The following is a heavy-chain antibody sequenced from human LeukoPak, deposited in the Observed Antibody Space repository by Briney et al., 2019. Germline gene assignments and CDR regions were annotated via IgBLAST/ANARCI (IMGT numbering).Heavy chain of an antibody. CDR3: ARENPPVFWSGKIKSNWFDP. V-gene: IGHV1-46*01. CDR1: GYTFTSYY. Sequence: ASVKVSCKASGYTFTSYYMHWVRQAPGQGLEWMGIINPSGGSTSYAQKFQGRVTMTRDTSTSTVYMELSSLRSEDTAAYYCARENPPVFWSGKIKSNWFDPWGQGTLVTVSS. CDR2: INPSGGST. J-gene: IGHJ5*02. D-gene: IGHD3-3*01.